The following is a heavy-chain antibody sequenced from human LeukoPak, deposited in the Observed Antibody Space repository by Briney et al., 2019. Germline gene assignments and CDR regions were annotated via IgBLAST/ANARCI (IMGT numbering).Heavy chain of an antibody. J-gene: IGHJ4*01. Sequence: PSETLSLTCTVSGGSISSSSYYWGWIRQPPGKGLEWIGSIYYSGSTYYNPSLKSRVTISVDTSKNQFSLKLSSVTAADTAVYYCARLDSNYYDSSGYFDYWGQEPWSPSPQ. CDR3: ARLDSNYYDSSGYFDY. CDR2: IYYSGST. CDR1: GGSISSSSYY. V-gene: IGHV4-39*01. D-gene: IGHD3-22*01.